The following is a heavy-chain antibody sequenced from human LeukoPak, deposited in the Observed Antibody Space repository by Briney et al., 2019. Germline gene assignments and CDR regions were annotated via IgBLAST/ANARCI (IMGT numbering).Heavy chain of an antibody. D-gene: IGHD2-2*01. J-gene: IGHJ6*02. CDR3: AREEDIVVVPAAMRGGMDV. CDR1: GFTFSSYG. CDR2: IWYDGSNK. Sequence: GGSLSLSCAASGFTFSSYGMDWVRPAPGKGQEWVAVIWYDGSNKYYADSVKGRFTISRDNSKNTLYLQMNSLRAEDTAVYYCAREEDIVVVPAAMRGGMDVLGQGTTVTVSS. V-gene: IGHV3-33*08.